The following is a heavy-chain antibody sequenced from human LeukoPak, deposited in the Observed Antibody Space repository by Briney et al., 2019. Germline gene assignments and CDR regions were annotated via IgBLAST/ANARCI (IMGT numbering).Heavy chain of an antibody. CDR1: GGSFNNYY. V-gene: IGHV4-34*01. Sequence: PSETLSLTCAVYGGSFNNYYWSWIRQPPGTGLEWIGEINHSGSTKYNPSLKSRVTISVDTSKNQFSLKLNSVTAADTAVYYCARGTGFGVVFNYYQYYMDVWGNGTTVTVSS. D-gene: IGHD3-3*01. J-gene: IGHJ6*03. CDR2: INHSGST. CDR3: ARGTGFGVVFNYYQYYMDV.